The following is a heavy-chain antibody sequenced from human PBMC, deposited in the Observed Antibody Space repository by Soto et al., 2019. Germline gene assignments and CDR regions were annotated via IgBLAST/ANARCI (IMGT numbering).Heavy chain of an antibody. CDR1: GGSINSGGYY. CDR2: IFYSGTT. D-gene: IGHD4-17*01. V-gene: IGHV4-31*03. Sequence: SGTLSLTCTVSGGSINSGGYYWSWIRQHPGKGLEWIGNIFYSGTTYYNPSLKSRLSISMDTSNNQFSLKLSSVTAADTAVYYCARTLTSVTFYFDYWGQGTLVTVSS. CDR3: ARTLTSVTFYFDY. J-gene: IGHJ4*02.